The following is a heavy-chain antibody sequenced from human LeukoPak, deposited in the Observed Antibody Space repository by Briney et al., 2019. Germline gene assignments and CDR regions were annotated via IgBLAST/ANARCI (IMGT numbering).Heavy chain of an antibody. CDR1: GYTFTSYD. CDR3: ARWNNNYAEYFQH. Sequence: ASVKLSCKASGYTFTSYDINWVRQATGQGLEWMGWMNPNSGNTGYAQKFQGRVTMTRNTSISTAYMELSSLRSEDTAVYYCARWNNNYAEYFQHWGQGTLVTVSS. D-gene: IGHD4-11*01. V-gene: IGHV1-8*01. J-gene: IGHJ1*01. CDR2: MNPNSGNT.